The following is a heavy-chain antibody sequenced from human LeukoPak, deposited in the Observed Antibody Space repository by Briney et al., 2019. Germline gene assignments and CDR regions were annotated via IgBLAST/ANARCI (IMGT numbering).Heavy chain of an antibody. CDR1: GFTVSSIY. CDR2: IYSGGST. Sequence: PGGSLRPSCAVSGFTVSSIYMSWVRPAPGKGLEWVSVIYSGGSTYYADSVKGRFTISRDNSKNTLYLQMNSLRAEDTAVYYCASMVTPDWFDTWGQGTLVTVSS. CDR3: ASMVTPDWFDT. D-gene: IGHD2-21*02. J-gene: IGHJ5*02. V-gene: IGHV3-53*01.